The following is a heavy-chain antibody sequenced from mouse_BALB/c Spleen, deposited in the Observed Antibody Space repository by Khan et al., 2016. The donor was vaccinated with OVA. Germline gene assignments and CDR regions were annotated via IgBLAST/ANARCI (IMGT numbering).Heavy chain of an antibody. J-gene: IGHJ1*01. CDR1: GYTFTNYG. D-gene: IGHD1-1*02. Sequence: QIQLVQSGPELKKPGETVKISCTASGYTFTNYGMNWVKQAPGKGLKWMGWINTYTGEPTYADDFKGRFAFSLDTSASTAYLQINNLKNEDTATYFCASGGYWYFDDWGAGTTVTVSS. V-gene: IGHV9-3-1*01. CDR3: ASGGYWYFDD. CDR2: INTYTGEP.